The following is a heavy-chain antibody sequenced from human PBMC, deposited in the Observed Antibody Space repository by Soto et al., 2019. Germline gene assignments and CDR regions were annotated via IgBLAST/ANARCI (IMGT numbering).Heavy chain of an antibody. CDR1: GFTFSTYS. V-gene: IGHV3-48*01. Sequence: GGSLRLSCAASGFTFSTYSMNWVRQAPGKGLEWVAYINSTGSIKYYAGSVKGRFTISRDNAKNSLYLQMNSLRAEDTAVYYCARMSSSISPGCWGQGTLVTVSS. D-gene: IGHD2-2*01. CDR3: ARMSSSISPGC. CDR2: INSTGSIK. J-gene: IGHJ4*02.